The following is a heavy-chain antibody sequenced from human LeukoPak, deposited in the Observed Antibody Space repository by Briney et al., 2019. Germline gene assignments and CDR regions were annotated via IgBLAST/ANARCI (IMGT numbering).Heavy chain of an antibody. Sequence: SETLSLTCSVSGGSISSYYWSWIRRPPGKGLEWIGYVYYTGTTKYNPSLKSRVSISVDTSKNQFSLKLSSVTAADTAVYYCASMTDYYDSSGIGMDVWGQGTTVTVSS. V-gene: IGHV4-59*08. D-gene: IGHD3-22*01. CDR3: ASMTDYYDSSGIGMDV. J-gene: IGHJ6*02. CDR1: GGSISSYY. CDR2: VYYTGTT.